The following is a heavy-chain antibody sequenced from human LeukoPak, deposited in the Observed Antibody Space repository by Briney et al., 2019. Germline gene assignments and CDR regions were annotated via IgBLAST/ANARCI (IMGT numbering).Heavy chain of an antibody. J-gene: IGHJ5*02. Sequence: ASVKVSCKASGYTFTGYYMHWVRQAPGQGLEWMGRINPNSGGTNYPQKFQGRVTMTRDTSISTAYMELSRLRSDDTAVYYCATLTPGYSSSWYPPYNWFDPWGQGTLVTVSS. V-gene: IGHV1-2*06. CDR1: GYTFTGYY. D-gene: IGHD6-13*01. CDR3: ATLTPGYSSSWYPPYNWFDP. CDR2: INPNSGGT.